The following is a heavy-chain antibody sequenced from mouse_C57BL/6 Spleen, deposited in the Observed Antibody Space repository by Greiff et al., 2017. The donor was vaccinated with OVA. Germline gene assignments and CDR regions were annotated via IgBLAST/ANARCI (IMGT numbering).Heavy chain of an antibody. J-gene: IGHJ2*01. V-gene: IGHV14-4*01. D-gene: IGHD1-1*01. CDR3: TILIPGV. CDR1: GFNIKDDY. Sequence: VQLQQSGAELVRPGASVKLSCTASGFNIKDDYMHWVKQRPEQGLEWIGWIDPENGDTEYASKFQSKATITADTSSNTAYLQLSSLTSEDTAGYCCTILIPGVWGQGTTLTVSS. CDR2: IDPENGDT.